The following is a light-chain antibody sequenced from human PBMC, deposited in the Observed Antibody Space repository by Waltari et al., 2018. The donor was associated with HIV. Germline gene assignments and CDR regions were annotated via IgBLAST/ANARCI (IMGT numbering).Light chain of an antibody. CDR1: NIGGKS. V-gene: IGLV3-21*02. CDR3: DVWDIHSDHVL. Sequence: SYVLTQPPSVSVAPGQTARITCAGSNIGGKSVHWHQQKPGQAPVLVVYDDSARASVIPERFSGSNSGNTTILTISRVEAGDEADYYCDVWDIHSDHVLFGGGTKLTVL. CDR2: DDS. J-gene: IGLJ2*01.